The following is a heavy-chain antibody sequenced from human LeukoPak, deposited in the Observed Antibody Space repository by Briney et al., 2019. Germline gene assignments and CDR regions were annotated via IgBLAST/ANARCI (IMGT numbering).Heavy chain of an antibody. D-gene: IGHD6-13*01. CDR2: IYHSGST. CDR3: ARRSLIAAAGTPYYYYGMDV. CDR1: GGSISGYY. V-gene: IGHV4-59*12. Sequence: SETLSLTCTVSGGSISGYYWSWIRQPPGKGLEWIGEIYHSGSTNYNPSLKSRVTISVDKSKNQFSLKLSSVTAADTAVYYCARRSLIAAAGTPYYYYGMDVWGQGTTVTVSS. J-gene: IGHJ6*02.